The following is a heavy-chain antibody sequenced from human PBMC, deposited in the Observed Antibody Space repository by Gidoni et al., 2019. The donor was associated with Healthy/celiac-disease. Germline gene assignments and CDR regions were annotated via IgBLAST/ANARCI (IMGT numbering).Heavy chain of an antibody. CDR1: GFPFSSYA. CDR2: ISYDGSNK. Sequence: QVQLVESGGGVVQPGRSLSLSCAASGFPFSSYAMHWVRQAPGKGLEWVAVISYDGSNKYYADSVKARFTISRDNSKNTLYLQMNSLRAEDTAVYYCARDRGLGYCSSTSCGSGMDVWGQGTTVTVSS. J-gene: IGHJ6*02. V-gene: IGHV3-30*01. CDR3: ARDRGLGYCSSTSCGSGMDV. D-gene: IGHD2-2*01.